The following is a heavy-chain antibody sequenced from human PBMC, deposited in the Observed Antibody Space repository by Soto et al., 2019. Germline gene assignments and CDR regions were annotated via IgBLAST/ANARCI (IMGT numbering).Heavy chain of an antibody. CDR3: ARHKSASAFVNDD. CDR1: GTSISSYY. Sequence: QVQVQESGPGLVKPSETLSLTCTVSGTSISSYYWSWIRQPPGKGLEWIGYVYYTGRTNYNPSLQSRVTMSLDTSTSPVSLTLTSVAGADTAVYYCARHKSASAFVNDDWGQGTLVIVSS. V-gene: IGHV4-59*08. D-gene: IGHD3-10*01. CDR2: VYYTGRT. J-gene: IGHJ4*02.